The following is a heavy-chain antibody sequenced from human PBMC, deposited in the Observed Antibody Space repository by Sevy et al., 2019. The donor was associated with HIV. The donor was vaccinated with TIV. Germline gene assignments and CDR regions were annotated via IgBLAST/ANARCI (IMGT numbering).Heavy chain of an antibody. CDR3: ARDRIAAAPTGYYYGMDV. D-gene: IGHD6-13*01. Sequence: SQTLSLTCAISGDSVSSNSAAWNWIRQSPSRGLEWPGRTYYRSKWYNDYAVSVKSRITINPDTSKNQFSLQLNSVTPEDTAVYYCARDRIAAAPTGYYYGMDVWGQGTMVTVSS. J-gene: IGHJ6*02. V-gene: IGHV6-1*01. CDR1: GDSVSSNSAA. CDR2: TYYRSKWYN.